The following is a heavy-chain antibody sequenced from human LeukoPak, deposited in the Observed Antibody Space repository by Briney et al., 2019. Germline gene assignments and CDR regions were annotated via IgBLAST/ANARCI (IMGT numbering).Heavy chain of an antibody. D-gene: IGHD2-15*01. CDR1: GGSISNGGYY. Sequence: SETLSLTCTVSGGSISNGGYYWTWIRQHPGKGLEWIGYIYYSGSTYYNPSLKSRVTISVDTSKNQFSLKLSSVTAADTAVYYCARSCSGGSCYSDWFDPWGQGTLVTVSS. CDR3: ARSCSGGSCYSDWFDP. J-gene: IGHJ5*02. V-gene: IGHV4-30-4*08. CDR2: IYYSGST.